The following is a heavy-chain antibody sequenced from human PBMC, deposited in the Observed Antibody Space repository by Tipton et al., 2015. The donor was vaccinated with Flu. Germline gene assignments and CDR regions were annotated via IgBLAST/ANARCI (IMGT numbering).Heavy chain of an antibody. CDR2: ISRGSVTI. J-gene: IGHJ4*02. D-gene: IGHD5-18*01. CDR1: GFTFSTYG. CDR3: ARGPRRGVDTSEDGDY. Sequence: SLRLSCVASGFTFSTYGMYWVRQGPGKGLECLSYISRGSVTIYYAASVKGRFTISRDNAKNSLYLQMNSLREEDTAVYYCARGPRRGVDTSEDGDYWGQGTLVTVSS. V-gene: IGHV3-48*02.